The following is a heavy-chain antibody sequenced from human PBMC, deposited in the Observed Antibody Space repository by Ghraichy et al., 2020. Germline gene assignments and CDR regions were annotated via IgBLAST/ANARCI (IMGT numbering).Heavy chain of an antibody. CDR2: IKSKTDGGTT. Sequence: GGSLRLSCAASGFTFSNAWMSWVRQAPGKGLEWVGRIKSKTDGGTTDYAAPVKGRFTISRDDSKNTLYLQMNSLKTEDTAVYYCTTAMGDCTNGVCYPYGMDVWGQGTTVTVSS. CDR1: GFTFSNAW. J-gene: IGHJ6*02. V-gene: IGHV3-15*01. D-gene: IGHD2-8*01. CDR3: TTAMGDCTNGVCYPYGMDV.